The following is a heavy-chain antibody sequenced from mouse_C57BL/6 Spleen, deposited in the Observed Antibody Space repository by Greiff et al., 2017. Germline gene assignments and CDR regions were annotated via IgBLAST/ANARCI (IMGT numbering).Heavy chain of an antibody. J-gene: IGHJ2*01. CDR1: GFNIKDYY. D-gene: IGHD2-3*01. Sequence: EVQLQQSGAELVKPGASVKLSCTASGFNIKDYYMHWVKQRTEQGLEWIGRIDPEDGETKYDPKFQGKATITADPSSSTAYLQLSSLTSEDTAVYYCARGEDGYFDYWGQGTTLTVSS. CDR3: ARGEDGYFDY. V-gene: IGHV14-2*01. CDR2: IDPEDGET.